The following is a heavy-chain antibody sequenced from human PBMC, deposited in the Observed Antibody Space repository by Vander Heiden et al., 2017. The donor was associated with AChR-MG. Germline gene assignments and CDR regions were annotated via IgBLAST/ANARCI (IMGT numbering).Heavy chain of an antibody. Sequence: QLGESGGGLVQPGGSLRLSCTASGFTFSAFEMNWVRQAPGKGLEWVSYISSGGSAIHYADAIKGRFTISRDNAKNSMFLQMKRMRAEDTAVYYSARRSGRVEGAMDVWGKGTTVTVSS. CDR1: GFTFSAFE. D-gene: IGHD1-26*01. CDR3: ARRSGRVEGAMDV. J-gene: IGHJ6*03. CDR2: ISSGGSAI. V-gene: IGHV3-48*03.